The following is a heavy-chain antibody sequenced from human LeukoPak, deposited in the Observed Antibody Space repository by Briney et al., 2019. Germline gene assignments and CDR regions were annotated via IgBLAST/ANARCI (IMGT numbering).Heavy chain of an antibody. J-gene: IGHJ4*02. D-gene: IGHD2-2*01. CDR3: ARLADCSSSSCRSFDY. CDR1: GYPFTVYY. V-gene: IGHV1-2*02. Sequence: ASVTVPCTASGYPFTVYYLHWVRQAPGQGLEWMGWINPNSGFTNYAQKFQGRVTMTRDTSISTAYMELSRLRSDDTAVYYCARLADCSSSSCRSFDYWGQGTLVTVSS. CDR2: INPNSGFT.